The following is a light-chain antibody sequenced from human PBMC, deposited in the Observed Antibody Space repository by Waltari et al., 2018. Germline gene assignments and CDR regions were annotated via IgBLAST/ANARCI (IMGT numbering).Light chain of an antibody. J-gene: IGLJ3*02. CDR3: YSTDFSGHDRV. V-gene: IGLV3-10*01. CDR1: ALSTKY. CDR2: EDI. Sequence: SYELTQPPSVSVSPGQTARITCSGEALSTKYAYWYQQKSGQAPVLVIYEDIKRPTGIPERFSGSSSGTTATLTISGAHVDDEADYYCYSTDFSGHDRVFGGGTKLTIL.